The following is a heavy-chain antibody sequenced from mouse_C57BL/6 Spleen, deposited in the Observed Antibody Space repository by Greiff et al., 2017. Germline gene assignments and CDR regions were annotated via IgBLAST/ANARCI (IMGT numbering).Heavy chain of an antibody. V-gene: IGHV1-53*01. D-gene: IGHD1-1*01. CDR1: GYTFTSYW. CDR3: AREDYYGSSPWYFDV. J-gene: IGHJ1*03. CDR2: INPSNGGT. Sequence: VKLQQPGTELVKPGASVKLSCKASGYTFTSYWMHWVKQRPGQGLEWIGNINPSNGGTNYNEKFKSKATLTVDKSSSTAYMQLSSLTSEDSAVYYCAREDYYGSSPWYFDVWGTGTTVTVSS.